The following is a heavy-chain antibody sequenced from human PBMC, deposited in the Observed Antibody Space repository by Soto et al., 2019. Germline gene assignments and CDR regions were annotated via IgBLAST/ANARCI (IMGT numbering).Heavy chain of an antibody. V-gene: IGHV1-2*02. CDR2: INPATGAA. Sequence: QLHLVQSGAVVKKPGASVTVSCSASGYPVTAYYMHWVRQAPGRGLEWMGGINPATGAAKSTQTFRGRVTMPRDPSTSTVFMELSGLTSEDTAVFYCARGGGVGVAGSAAFDMWGQGTLVTVSS. CDR3: ARGGGVGVAGSAAFDM. J-gene: IGHJ3*02. CDR1: GYPVTAYY. D-gene: IGHD3-3*01.